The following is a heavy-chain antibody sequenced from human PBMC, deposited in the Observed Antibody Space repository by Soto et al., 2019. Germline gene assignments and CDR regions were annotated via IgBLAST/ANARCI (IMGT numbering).Heavy chain of an antibody. CDR1: GGSISSPNFY. J-gene: IGHJ4*02. Sequence: PSETLSLTCTVSGGSISSPNFYWSWIRQHPGKGLEWIGHIYNNGTTYSNPSLKSRVTISVDTSKNQFSLNLSSVSAADTAVYYCARGPSGDKVDYWGQGTLVTVSS. CDR2: IYNNGTT. D-gene: IGHD7-27*01. CDR3: ARGPSGDKVDY. V-gene: IGHV4-30-4*08.